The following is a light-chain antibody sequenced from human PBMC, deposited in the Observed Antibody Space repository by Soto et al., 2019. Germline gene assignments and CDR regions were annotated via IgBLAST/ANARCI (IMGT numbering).Light chain of an antibody. J-gene: IGLJ1*01. CDR3: SSYRGGNPSDI. Sequence: QSALTQPPSASGSPGQSVTISCTGTSSDVGGYDYVSWYQQHPGKAPTHMIYEVTIRPSGVSDRFSGSKSGNTASLTVSGLQAAVVADYYCSSYRGGNPSDIFGTWTKVTVL. CDR2: EVT. V-gene: IGLV2-8*01. CDR1: SSDVGGYDY.